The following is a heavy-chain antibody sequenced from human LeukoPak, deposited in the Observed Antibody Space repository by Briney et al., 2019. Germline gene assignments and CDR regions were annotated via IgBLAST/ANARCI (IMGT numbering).Heavy chain of an antibody. CDR2: ISSSSSTI. J-gene: IGHJ6*04. V-gene: IGHV3-48*04. D-gene: IGHD3-10*02. Sequence: GGSLRLSCAASGFNFSNYSMNWVRQAPGKGLEWVSYISSSSSTIYYADSVKGRFTISRDNAKNSLYLQMNSLRAEDTAVYYCAELGITMIGGVWGKGTTVTISS. CDR1: GFNFSNYS. CDR3: AELGITMIGGV.